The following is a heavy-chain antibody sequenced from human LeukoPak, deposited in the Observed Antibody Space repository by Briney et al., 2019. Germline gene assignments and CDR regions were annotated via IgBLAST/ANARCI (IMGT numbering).Heavy chain of an antibody. CDR3: ARTTGHFDY. CDR2: TYYRSKWYN. V-gene: IGHV6-1*01. Sequence: SQTLSLTCAISGGSVSSKSAAWNWIRQSLSRGLEWLGRTYYRSKWYNEYAVSLKGRITINPDTSKNQFSLQLNSVAPEDTAVYYCARTTGHFDYWGQGTLVTVSS. J-gene: IGHJ4*02. D-gene: IGHD2-8*02. CDR1: GGSVSSKSAA.